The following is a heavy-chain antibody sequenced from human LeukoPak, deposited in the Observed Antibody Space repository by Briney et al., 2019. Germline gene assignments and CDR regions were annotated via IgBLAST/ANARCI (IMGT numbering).Heavy chain of an antibody. V-gene: IGHV3-23*01. J-gene: IGHJ4*02. Sequence: GGSLRLSCAASGFYSANYAMSWVRQAPGKGLEWVSATVGGGSPNTYHADSVKGRFTISRDNSKNTLFLQMNSLRAEDTAIYYCTKAPIVSCSGAFCYPFDSWGQGTLVTVSS. CDR2: TVGGGSPNT. CDR1: GFYSANYA. CDR3: TKAPIVSCSGAFCYPFDS. D-gene: IGHD2-15*01.